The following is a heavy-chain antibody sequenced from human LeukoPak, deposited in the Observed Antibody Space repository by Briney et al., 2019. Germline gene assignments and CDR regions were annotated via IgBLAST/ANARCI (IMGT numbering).Heavy chain of an antibody. D-gene: IGHD6-13*01. CDR3: AREGSIAAAGSPGI. CDR2: IYYSGST. Sequence: PSETLSLTCTVSGGSISSSSYYWGWIRQPPGKGLEWIGSIYYSGSTYYNPSLKSRVTISVDTSKNQFSLRLSSVTAADTAVYYCAREGSIAAAGSPGIWGQGTMVTVSS. J-gene: IGHJ3*02. CDR1: GGSISSSSYY. V-gene: IGHV4-39*07.